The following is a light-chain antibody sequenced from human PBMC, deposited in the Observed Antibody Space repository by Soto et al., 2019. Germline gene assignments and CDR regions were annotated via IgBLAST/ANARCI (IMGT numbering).Light chain of an antibody. CDR1: QSISSSY. Sequence: EMELTQAPGTRPLSPGKRATLSWRASQSISSSYLAWYQQRRDQAPRLLIYGASSRATGIPERFGGGGAGTEFTPTISILEHEYLAVYCQQQYGRSSWTFGQGTKVDIK. CDR3: QQYGRSSWT. J-gene: IGKJ1*01. V-gene: IGKV3-20*01. CDR2: GAS.